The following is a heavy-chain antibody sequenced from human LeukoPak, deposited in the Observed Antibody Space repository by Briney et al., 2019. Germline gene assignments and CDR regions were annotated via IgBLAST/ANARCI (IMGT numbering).Heavy chain of an antibody. CDR3: ARCPPEMATIGGFDY. CDR1: GFTVSSNY. CDR2: IYSGGST. Sequence: GGSLRLSCAASGFTVSSNYMSWVRQAPGKGLEWVSVIYSGGSTYYADSVKGRFTISRDNSKNTLYPQMNSLRAEDTAVYYCARCPPEMATIGGFDYWGQGTLVTVSS. J-gene: IGHJ4*02. V-gene: IGHV3-53*01. D-gene: IGHD5-24*01.